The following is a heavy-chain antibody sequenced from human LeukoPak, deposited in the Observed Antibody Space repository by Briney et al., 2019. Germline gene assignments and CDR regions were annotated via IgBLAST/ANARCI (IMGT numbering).Heavy chain of an antibody. Sequence: SETLSLTCTVSGGSISNYYWSWIRQPPGKALEWIGYIYYTGTTKYNPSLKSRVTISVDTSKNQFSLKLSSVTAADTAVYYCARESFHSALPHYDFWSGYFLPLTYYFDYWGQGTLVTVSS. CDR1: GGSISNYY. D-gene: IGHD3-3*01. V-gene: IGHV4-59*12. J-gene: IGHJ4*02. CDR3: ARESFHSALPHYDFWSGYFLPLTYYFDY. CDR2: IYYTGTT.